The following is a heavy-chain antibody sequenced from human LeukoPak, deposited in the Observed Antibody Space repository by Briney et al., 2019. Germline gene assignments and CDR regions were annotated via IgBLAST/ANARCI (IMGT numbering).Heavy chain of an antibody. D-gene: IGHD6-13*01. CDR2: IYYSGST. Sequence: PSETLSLTCTVSGGSISSSSYYWGWIRQPPGKGLEWIGSIYYSGSTYHNPSLKSRVTISVDTSKNQFSLKLSSVTAADTAVYYCATRAPYSSSWYDDYWGQGTLVTVSS. V-gene: IGHV4-39*01. CDR3: ATRAPYSSSWYDDY. J-gene: IGHJ4*02. CDR1: GGSISSSSYY.